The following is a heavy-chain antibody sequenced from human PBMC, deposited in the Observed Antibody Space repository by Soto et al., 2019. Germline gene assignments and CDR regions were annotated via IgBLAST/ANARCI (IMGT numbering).Heavy chain of an antibody. CDR1: GYTFTSYG. Sequence: GASVKVSCKTSGYTFTSYGVSWVRQAPGQGLEWVGWISGYNGNTNYAQKLQGRVTMTTDTSTATAYMELRGLRSDDTAIYYCARGYFDYWGQGTLVTVSS. CDR2: ISGYNGNT. CDR3: ARGYFDY. J-gene: IGHJ4*02. V-gene: IGHV1-18*04.